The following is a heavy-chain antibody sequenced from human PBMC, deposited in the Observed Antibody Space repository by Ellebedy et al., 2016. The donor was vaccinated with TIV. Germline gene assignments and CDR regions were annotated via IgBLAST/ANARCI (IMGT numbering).Heavy chain of an antibody. CDR2: IIPIFGTA. J-gene: IGHJ3*02. CDR3: ARAGGCGGDCYSGYPHAFDI. Sequence: SVKVSXXASGYTFTSYGISWVRQAPGQGLEWMGGIIPIFGTANYAQKFQGRVTITADESTSTAYMELSSLRSEDTAVYYCARAGGCGGDCYSGYPHAFDIWGQGTMVTVSS. CDR1: GYTFTSYG. V-gene: IGHV1-69*13. D-gene: IGHD2-21*01.